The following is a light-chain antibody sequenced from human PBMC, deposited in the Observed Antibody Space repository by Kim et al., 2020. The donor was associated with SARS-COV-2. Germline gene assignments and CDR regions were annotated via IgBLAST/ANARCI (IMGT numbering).Light chain of an antibody. CDR2: WAS. V-gene: IGKV4-1*01. CDR1: QTFLHNPHNQNF. CDR3: HQYYCSPPS. J-gene: IGKJ2*03. Sequence: SATLNCKSHQTFLHNPHNQNFLPWYQEKPGQPPKVLISWASTRNSGVPARFSGSGSETVYSLPIHPLQAEYVAVYYCHQYYCSPPSFRQDTKLDI.